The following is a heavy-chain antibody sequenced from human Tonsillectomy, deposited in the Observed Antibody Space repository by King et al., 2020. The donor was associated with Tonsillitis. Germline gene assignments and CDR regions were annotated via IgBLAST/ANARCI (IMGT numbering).Heavy chain of an antibody. CDR2: ILYDGSNK. CDR1: GFTFSNYG. Sequence: VQLVESGGDVVQPGRSPRLSCAASGFTFSNYGMHWVRQAPGKGLEWVAIILYDGSNKYYGDSVKGQFIISRDNSKNTLFLEMNSLRADDTGVYYCARGVWGAQFQNWGQGTLVTVSS. J-gene: IGHJ1*01. D-gene: IGHD1-26*01. CDR3: ARGVWGAQFQN. V-gene: IGHV3-33*08.